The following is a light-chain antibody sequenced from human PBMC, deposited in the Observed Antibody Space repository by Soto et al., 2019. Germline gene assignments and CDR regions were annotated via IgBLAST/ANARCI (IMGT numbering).Light chain of an antibody. V-gene: IGKV3D-15*03. CDR1: QSINSK. J-gene: IGKJ4*01. CDR2: GAS. CDR3: QAYTPCHPIP. Sequence: EVVVTQYPATLSVSPGERATLSCRASQSINSKLAWYQQKPGQAPRLLIYGASIRATGIPARFSGGGSGTEFTLTISILQSEDLAVYYCQAYTPCHPIPFAGVTKV.